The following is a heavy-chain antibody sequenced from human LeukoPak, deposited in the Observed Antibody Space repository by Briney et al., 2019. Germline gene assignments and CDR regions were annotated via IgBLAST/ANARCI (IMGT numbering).Heavy chain of an antibody. Sequence: SETLSLTCTVSGGSISSSSYYWGWIRQPPGKGLEWIGSIYYSGSTYYNPSLKSRVTISVDTSKTQFSLKLSSVTAADTAVYYCARRDYDILTGYLEDAFDIWGQGTMVTVSS. CDR1: GGSISSSSYY. V-gene: IGHV4-39*01. J-gene: IGHJ3*02. D-gene: IGHD3-9*01. CDR3: ARRDYDILTGYLEDAFDI. CDR2: IYYSGST.